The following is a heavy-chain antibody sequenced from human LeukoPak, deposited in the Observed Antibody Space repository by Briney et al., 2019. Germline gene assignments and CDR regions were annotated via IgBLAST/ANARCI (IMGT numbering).Heavy chain of an antibody. CDR2: INHSGST. J-gene: IGHJ4*02. D-gene: IGHD6-19*01. CDR1: GGSFSGYY. CDR3: ARGHQQWLVRGGGCFDY. Sequence: PSETLSLTCAVYGGSFSGYYWSWIRQPPGKGLEWIGEINHSGSTNYNPSLKSRVTISVDTSKNQFSLKLSSVTAADTAVYYCARGHQQWLVRGGGCFDYWGQGTLVTVSS. V-gene: IGHV4-34*01.